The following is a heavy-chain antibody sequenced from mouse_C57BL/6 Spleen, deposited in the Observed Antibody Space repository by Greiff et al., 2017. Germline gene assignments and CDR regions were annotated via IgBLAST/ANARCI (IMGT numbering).Heavy chain of an antibody. V-gene: IGHV1-74*01. CDR3: AIGGNWAYYFDY. Sequence: QVQLQQPGAELVKPGASVKVSCKASGYTFTSYWMHWVKQRPGQGLEWIGRIHPSDSDTNYNPKFKGKATFTVDNSSSTAYMQLSSLTSEVSAVYYGAIGGNWAYYFDYWGKGTTLTVSS. CDR2: IHPSDSDT. J-gene: IGHJ2*01. D-gene: IGHD2-1*01. CDR1: GYTFTSYW.